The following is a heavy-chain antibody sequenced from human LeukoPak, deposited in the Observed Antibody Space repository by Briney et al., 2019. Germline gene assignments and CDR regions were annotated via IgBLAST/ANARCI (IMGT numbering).Heavy chain of an antibody. CDR3: ARDDVGYFGY. J-gene: IGHJ4*02. V-gene: IGHV3-23*01. CDR2: ISGSGGST. CDR1: GFTFSSYA. D-gene: IGHD1-26*01. Sequence: GGSLRLSCAASGFTFSSYAMSWVRQAPGKGLEWVSTISGSGGSTYYADSVKGRFTISRDNSKNTLYLQMSSPRAEDTAVYYCARDDVGYFGYWGQGTLVTVSS.